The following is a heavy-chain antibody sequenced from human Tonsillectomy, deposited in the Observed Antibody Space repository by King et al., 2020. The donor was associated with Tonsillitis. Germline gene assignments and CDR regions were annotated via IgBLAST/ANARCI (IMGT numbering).Heavy chain of an antibody. CDR3: TLHIAVLVYYCDT. J-gene: IGHJ1*01. V-gene: IGHV3-49*04. CDR2: IRSKAFGGTP. D-gene: IGHD3-22*01. Sequence: VQLVESGGGLVQPGRSLRLSCTTSGFTFRDYTMTRVRQAPGRGLEWVGFIRSKAFGGTPEYAASVKGRLSISRDDSKSIAYLQMNSPKTEDPAVYYCTLHIAVLVYYCDTWGPAILVTV. CDR1: GFTFRDYT.